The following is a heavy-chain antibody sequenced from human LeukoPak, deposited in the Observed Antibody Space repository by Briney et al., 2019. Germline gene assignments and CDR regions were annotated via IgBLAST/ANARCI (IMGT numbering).Heavy chain of an antibody. J-gene: IGHJ3*02. V-gene: IGHV3-30*04. Sequence: GGSLRLSCAASGFTFSSYAMHWVRQAPGKGLEWVAVISYDGSNKYYADSVQGRFTISRDNSKNTLYLQVNSLRAEDTAVYYCAKVRCGDDCYSTHDAYDIWGQGTMVTVSS. CDR2: ISYDGSNK. CDR3: AKVRCGDDCYSTHDAYDI. CDR1: GFTFSSYA. D-gene: IGHD2-21*02.